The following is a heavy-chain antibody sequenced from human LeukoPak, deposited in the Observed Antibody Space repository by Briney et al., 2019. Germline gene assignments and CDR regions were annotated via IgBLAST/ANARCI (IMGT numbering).Heavy chain of an antibody. Sequence: GGSLRLSCAASGFTFSSYSMNWVRQAPGKGLEWVSFISGSTSYIYYADSVKGRFTISRDNAKNSLYLQMDSLRAEDTAVYYCAGSVLAVPRCYMDVWGKGTTVTVSS. CDR2: ISGSTSYI. CDR1: GFTFSSYS. CDR3: AGSVLAVPRCYMDV. V-gene: IGHV3-21*01. J-gene: IGHJ6*03. D-gene: IGHD3-10*01.